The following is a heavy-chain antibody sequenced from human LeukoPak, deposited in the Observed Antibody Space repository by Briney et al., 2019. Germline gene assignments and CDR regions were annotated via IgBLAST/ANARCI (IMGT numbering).Heavy chain of an antibody. D-gene: IGHD5-24*01. CDR2: IKKDGSEK. V-gene: IGHV3-7*04. J-gene: IGHJ4*02. Sequence: GGSLRLSCAASGFTFSTYWMSWVRQAPGKGLEWVANIKKDGSEKYYVGSVKGRFTISRDNAKNSLYLQMNSLRADDTAVYHCARVATWSPGDYLGQGTLVTVSS. CDR3: ARVATWSPGDY. CDR1: GFTFSTYW.